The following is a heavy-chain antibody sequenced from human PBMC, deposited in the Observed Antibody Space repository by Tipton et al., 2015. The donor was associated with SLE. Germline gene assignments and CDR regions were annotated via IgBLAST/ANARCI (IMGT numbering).Heavy chain of an antibody. Sequence: TLSLTCTVSGGSISSYYWSWIRQPSGKGLEWIGYIYYSGSTNYNPSLKSRVTISVDTSKNQFSLKLSSVTAADTAVYYCARGAPRGSSWIDYWGQGTLVTVSS. CDR2: IYYSGST. CDR1: GGSISSYY. CDR3: ARGAPRGSSWIDY. V-gene: IGHV4-59*01. J-gene: IGHJ4*02. D-gene: IGHD6-13*01.